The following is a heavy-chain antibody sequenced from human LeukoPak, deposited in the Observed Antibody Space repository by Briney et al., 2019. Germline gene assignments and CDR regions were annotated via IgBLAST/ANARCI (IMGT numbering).Heavy chain of an antibody. Sequence: SQTLSLTCGISGDSVSSNSAAWNWIRQSPSRGLGWLGRTYYRSKWFINYAPSVKSRIIINPDTPKNQVSLQPNSVTPEDTAVYYCTRSDCSSGRCPGFDNWGQGTLVTVSS. V-gene: IGHV6-1*01. J-gene: IGHJ4*02. CDR1: GDSVSSNSAA. CDR2: TYYRSKWFI. CDR3: TRSDCSSGRCPGFDN. D-gene: IGHD6-19*01.